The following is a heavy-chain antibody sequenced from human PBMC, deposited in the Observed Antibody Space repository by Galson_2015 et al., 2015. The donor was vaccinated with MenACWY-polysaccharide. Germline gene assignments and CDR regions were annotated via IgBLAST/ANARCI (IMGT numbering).Heavy chain of an antibody. J-gene: IGHJ4*02. V-gene: IGHV3-30-3*01. CDR3: ARDRPDCSVGTCLPGNYFDY. CDR2: SRSHNSKQ. D-gene: IGHD2-15*01. CDR1: GITFSRDG. Sequence: LRLSCAASGITFSRDGFHWVRQAPGKGLEWVAVSRSHNSKQFYADFVKGRFTVSRDESTSTLYLQMNSLRPEDTAVYYCARDRPDCSVGTCLPGNYFDYWGQGTLVTVSP.